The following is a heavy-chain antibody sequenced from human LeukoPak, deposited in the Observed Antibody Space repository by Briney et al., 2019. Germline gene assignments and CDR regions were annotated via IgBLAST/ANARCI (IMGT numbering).Heavy chain of an antibody. CDR3: AKDKADIVVVPAANDYYYYYMDV. V-gene: IGHV3-23*01. D-gene: IGHD2-2*01. CDR2: ISGSGGST. J-gene: IGHJ6*03. CDR1: GFTFSSYG. Sequence: GGTLRLSCAASGFTFSSYGMSWVRQAPGKGLEWVSAISGSGGSTYYADSVKGRFTTSRGNSKNTLYLQMNSLRAEDTAVYYCAKDKADIVVVPAANDYYYYYMDVWGKGTTVTISS.